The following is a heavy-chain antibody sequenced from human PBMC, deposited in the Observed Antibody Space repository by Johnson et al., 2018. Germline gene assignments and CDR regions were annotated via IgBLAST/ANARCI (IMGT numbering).Heavy chain of an antibody. V-gene: IGHV1-69*01. J-gene: IGHJ3*02. CDR3: ARDGKHIVVVTSISAFDI. Sequence: QVQLVQSGAEVKKPGSSVKVSCKASGGTFSSYAISWVRQAPGQGLEWMGGIIPIFGAANYAQKFQGRITLTADESTSTAYMELSSLRAEDTAVYYCARDGKHIVVVTSISAFDIWGQGTMVTVSS. D-gene: IGHD2-21*02. CDR2: IIPIFGAA. CDR1: GGTFSSYA.